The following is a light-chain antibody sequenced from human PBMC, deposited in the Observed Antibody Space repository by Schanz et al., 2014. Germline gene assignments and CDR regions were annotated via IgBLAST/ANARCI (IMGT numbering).Light chain of an antibody. V-gene: IGKV3-15*01. CDR2: GAS. CDR1: QSISNN. CDR3: QQYNNWPPEYT. J-gene: IGKJ2*01. Sequence: EIVMTQSPATLSVSPGERATLSCKASQSISNNLAWYQQKPGQAPRLLIYGASTRATGIPARFSGSVSGTEFTLTISSLQSEDFAVYYCQQYNNWPPEYTFGQGTKLDIK.